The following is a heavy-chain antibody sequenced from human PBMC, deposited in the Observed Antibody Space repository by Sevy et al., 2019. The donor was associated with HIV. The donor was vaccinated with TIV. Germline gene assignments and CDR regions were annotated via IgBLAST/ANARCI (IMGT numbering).Heavy chain of an antibody. Sequence: ASVKVSCKASGYTFTGYYIHWLRQAPGQGLEWVGWINPNNGGTKYAQKFQGRVTMTRDTSINTAYMELSRLKSDDTAVYYCAREAYGGDAGYWGQGTLVTVSS. CDR2: INPNNGGT. CDR1: GYTFTGYY. CDR3: AREAYGGDAGY. J-gene: IGHJ4*02. V-gene: IGHV1-2*02. D-gene: IGHD3-16*01.